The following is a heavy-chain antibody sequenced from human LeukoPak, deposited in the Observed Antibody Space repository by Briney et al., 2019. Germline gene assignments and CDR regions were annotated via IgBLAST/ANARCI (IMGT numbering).Heavy chain of an antibody. Sequence: GGTLRFSCAASGITFSSYGMSWVRQAPGKGLEWVSGISWNSGSIGYADSVKGRFTISRDNAKNSLYLQMNSLRAEDMALYYCAKDAARGYYYYMDVWGKGTTVTVSS. CDR3: AKDAARGYYYYMDV. J-gene: IGHJ6*03. D-gene: IGHD6-6*01. CDR1: GITFSSYG. CDR2: ISWNSGSI. V-gene: IGHV3-9*03.